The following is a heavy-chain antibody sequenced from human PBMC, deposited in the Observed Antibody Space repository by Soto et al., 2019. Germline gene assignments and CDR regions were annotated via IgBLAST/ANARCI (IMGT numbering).Heavy chain of an antibody. Sequence: SVKVSCKTSGGTFNRHSITWVRQAPGQGLEWMGAVIPIFGTANYAQKFQGRVTMTADISTSTASMEQRSLRSDDTAVYYGARVVTAASIPSCDRWGQESLGTVSS. J-gene: IGHJ5*02. CDR1: GGTFNRHS. CDR2: VIPIFGTA. D-gene: IGHD3-3*02. V-gene: IGHV1-69*06. CDR3: ARVVTAASIPSCDR.